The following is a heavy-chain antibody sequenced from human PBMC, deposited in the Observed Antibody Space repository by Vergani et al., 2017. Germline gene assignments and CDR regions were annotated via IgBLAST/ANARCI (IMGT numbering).Heavy chain of an antibody. J-gene: IGHJ6*02. CDR1: GYTFTEHY. CDR3: ATPQTVTTGGMEV. V-gene: IGHV1-69-2*01. D-gene: IGHD4-17*01. CDR2: VDPEDGET. Sequence: EVQLVQSGAEVKKPGATMKISCKVSGYTFTEHYMHWVKQAPGKGLEWMGLVDPEDGETIYAEKFKCRVTIAADTSTDTAHLELSSLRSEDTAVYYCATPQTVTTGGMEVWGQGTTVIVSS.